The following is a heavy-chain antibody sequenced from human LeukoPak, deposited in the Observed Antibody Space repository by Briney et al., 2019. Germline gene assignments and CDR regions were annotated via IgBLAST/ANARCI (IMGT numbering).Heavy chain of an antibody. V-gene: IGHV3-11*04. Sequence: KPGGSLRLSCAASGFTFSDYYMSWIRQAPGKGLEGVSYISSSGSSIYYADSVKGRFTISRDNAKNSLYLQMNSLKAEDTAVYYCAINGVTMVRGVIGLAFDYWGQGTLVTVSS. CDR2: ISSSGSSI. D-gene: IGHD3-10*01. J-gene: IGHJ4*02. CDR1: GFTFSDYY. CDR3: AINGVTMVRGVIGLAFDY.